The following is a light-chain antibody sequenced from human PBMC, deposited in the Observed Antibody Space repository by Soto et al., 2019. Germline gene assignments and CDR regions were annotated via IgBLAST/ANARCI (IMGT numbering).Light chain of an antibody. CDR1: QSVSSSY. CDR2: GAS. CDR3: HHHGRSPQA. J-gene: IGKJ1*01. Sequence: EIVLTQSPGTLSLSPGERATLSCRASQSVSSSYLAWYQQKPGQAPRLLIYGASSRATGIPDRFTGSGSGTDFTLTISRLEPEEFTEFYSHHHGRSPQALGEGTKVDIK. V-gene: IGKV3-20*01.